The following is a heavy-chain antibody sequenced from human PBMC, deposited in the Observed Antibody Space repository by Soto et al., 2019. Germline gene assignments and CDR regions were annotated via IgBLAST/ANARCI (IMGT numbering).Heavy chain of an antibody. CDR3: VGIWAD. J-gene: IGHJ4*02. CDR1: GFTFSNYG. D-gene: IGHD1-26*01. Sequence: EVQLLESGGGLVQPGGSLRLSCAATGFTFSNYGMNWIRLAPGEGLEWVSTVSPAGSTFYADSVRGRFTTPRDNSKSTVDLQMNGLRVDDSASFYGVGIWADWGRGTVDNVAS. V-gene: IGHV3-23*01. CDR2: VSPAGST.